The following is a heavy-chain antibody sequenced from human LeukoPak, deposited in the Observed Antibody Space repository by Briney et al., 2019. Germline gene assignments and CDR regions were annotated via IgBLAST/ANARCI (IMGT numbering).Heavy chain of an antibody. CDR3: ARHLHYYDRYYFDY. J-gene: IGHJ4*02. V-gene: IGHV4-39*01. CDR1: VGSIASGSYH. D-gene: IGHD3-22*01. CDR2: INYSGST. Sequence: SETLSLTCTVSVGSIASGSYHWVWIRQPPGKGLEWIGNINYSGSTNYNPSLKSRVTISVDTSKNQFSLKLSSVTAADTAVYYCARHLHYYDRYYFDYWGQGTLVTVSS.